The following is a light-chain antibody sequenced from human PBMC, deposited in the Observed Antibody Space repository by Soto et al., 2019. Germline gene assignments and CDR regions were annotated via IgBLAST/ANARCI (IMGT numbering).Light chain of an antibody. J-gene: IGKJ1*01. CDR3: QQYDGSPRT. CDR1: QNISRS. CDR2: GTS. Sequence: EIVMTQSPVTLSVSPGERATLSCRASQNISRSLAWYQQKPGQGPSLLIYGTSTRAGGVPARFSGGGSGTEFTLTISRLEPEDFVVYHCQQYDGSPRTFGQGTKVEVK. V-gene: IGKV3-15*01.